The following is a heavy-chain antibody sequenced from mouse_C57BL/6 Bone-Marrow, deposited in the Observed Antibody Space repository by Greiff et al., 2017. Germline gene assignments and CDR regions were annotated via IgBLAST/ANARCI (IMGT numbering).Heavy chain of an antibody. J-gene: IGHJ3*01. CDR2: IYPRSGNT. CDR1: GYTFTSYG. CDR3: SRSLAWFAY. Sequence: QVQLQQSGAELARPGASVKLSCKASGYTFTSYGISWVKQRPGQGLEWIGEIYPRSGNTYYNEKFKGKATLTADKSSSTAYMELRSLTSEDSAVYFGSRSLAWFAYWGQGTLVTVSA. V-gene: IGHV1-81*01.